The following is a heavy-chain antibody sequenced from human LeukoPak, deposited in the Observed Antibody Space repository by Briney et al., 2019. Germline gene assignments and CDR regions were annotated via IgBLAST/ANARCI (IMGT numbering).Heavy chain of an antibody. J-gene: IGHJ5*02. CDR3: ATDFYDST. V-gene: IGHV3-15*07. D-gene: IGHD3-22*01. CDR1: GFTFSNAW. Sequence: GGSLRLSCATSGFTFSNAWMNWVRQAPGKGLEWAGRIRSNSDGGTIDYAAPVKGRFTLSRDDSKTTLYLQMNSLQTEDTAVYYCATDFYDSTWGQGTLVTVSS. CDR2: IRSNSDGGTI.